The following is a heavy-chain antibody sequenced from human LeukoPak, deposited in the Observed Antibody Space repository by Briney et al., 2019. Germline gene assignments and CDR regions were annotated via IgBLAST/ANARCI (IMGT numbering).Heavy chain of an antibody. V-gene: IGHV3-7*02. CDR1: GFTFSSYW. J-gene: IGHJ3*01. CDR3: ATNRYTAFDF. CDR2: IKQDGGET. Sequence: PGGSLRLSCAASGFTFSSYWMSWVRQAPGKGLEWVANIKQDGGETYYEDSLKGRFTISRDNAKNSLYLQMNSLRAEDSAVYYCATNRYTAFDFRSQVTMVTVSS. D-gene: IGHD2-2*02.